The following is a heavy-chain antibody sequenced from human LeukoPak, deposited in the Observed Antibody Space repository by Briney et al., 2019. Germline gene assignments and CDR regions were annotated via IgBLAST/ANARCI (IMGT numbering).Heavy chain of an antibody. D-gene: IGHD2-15*01. CDR2: IYYSGST. J-gene: IGHJ3*02. V-gene: IGHV4-59*01. Sequence: SETLSLTCTVSGGSISSYYWSWIRQPPGKGLEWIGYIYYSGSTNYNPSLKSRVTISVDTSKNQFSLKLSSVTAADTAVYYCARVEGGYCSGGSCYSTDAFDIWGQGTMVTVSS. CDR3: ARVEGGYCSGGSCYSTDAFDI. CDR1: GGSISSYY.